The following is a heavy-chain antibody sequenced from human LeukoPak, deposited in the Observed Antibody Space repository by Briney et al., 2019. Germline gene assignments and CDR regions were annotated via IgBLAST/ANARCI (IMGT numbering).Heavy chain of an antibody. CDR3: ARDLFKWDSSGWYSPNSIDY. V-gene: IGHV1-3*01. CDR1: GYTFTSYA. J-gene: IGHJ4*02. CDR2: INAGTGNT. D-gene: IGHD6-19*01. Sequence: HRASVKVSCKASGYTFTSYAMHWVRQAPGQGLEWMGWINAGTGNTKYSQKFQGRVTITRDTSASTAYMELSSLRSEDTAVYYCARDLFKWDSSGWYSPNSIDYWGQGTLVTVSS.